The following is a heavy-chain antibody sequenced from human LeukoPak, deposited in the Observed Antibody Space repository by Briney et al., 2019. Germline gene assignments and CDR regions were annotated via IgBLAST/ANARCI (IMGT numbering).Heavy chain of an antibody. CDR2: ISGSGGST. D-gene: IGHD3-3*01. CDR1: GFTFSSYA. CDR3: AKGLLTIFGPKAGIRPDRAFDI. J-gene: IGHJ3*02. Sequence: PGGSLRLSCAASGFTFSSYAMSWVRQAPGKGLEWVSAISGSGGSTYYADSVKGRFTISRDNSKNTLYLQMNSLRAEDTAVYYCAKGLLTIFGPKAGIRPDRAFDIWGQGTMVTVSS. V-gene: IGHV3-23*01.